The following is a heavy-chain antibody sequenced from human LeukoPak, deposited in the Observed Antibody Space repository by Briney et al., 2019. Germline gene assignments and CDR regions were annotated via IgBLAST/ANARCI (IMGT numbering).Heavy chain of an antibody. V-gene: IGHV4-59*01. CDR1: GGSITTYY. Sequence: SETLSLTCTVSGGSITTYYWSRIRQPPGKGLEWIGYIYYIGSTNYNPSLKSRVAISVDTSKNQFSLKLSSVTAADTAVYYCAREDCGGDCYSRSDDAFDIWGQGTMVTVSS. J-gene: IGHJ3*02. D-gene: IGHD2-21*02. CDR3: AREDCGGDCYSRSDDAFDI. CDR2: IYYIGST.